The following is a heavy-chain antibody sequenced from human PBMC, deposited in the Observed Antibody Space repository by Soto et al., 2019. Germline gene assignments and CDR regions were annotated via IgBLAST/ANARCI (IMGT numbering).Heavy chain of an antibody. CDR2: ISAFNGHT. Sequence: QVQLVQSGPEVRKPGASVKVSCKASGYTFRDYGIAWVRQAPGQGLEWMGWISAFNGHTNYAQKFQGRVTVTADASTATAYMELRSLRPDDTAMYFCARGKGYGYHHWGQGTLVTVSS. V-gene: IGHV1-18*01. CDR3: ARGKGYGYHH. J-gene: IGHJ4*02. CDR1: GYTFRDYG. D-gene: IGHD5-18*01.